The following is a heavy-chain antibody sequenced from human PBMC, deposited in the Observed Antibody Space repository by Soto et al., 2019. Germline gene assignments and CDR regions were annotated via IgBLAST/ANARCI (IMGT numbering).Heavy chain of an antibody. CDR1: GGSLSRSVSGYY. V-gene: IGHV4-34*01. J-gene: IGHJ6*02. Sequence: SETLFLTCAVYGGSLSRSVSGYYWSWIRQSPGKGLEWIGEISHSGSTNYNPSLKSRASISIYTFKNQFSLKLNSVTAADTAVYFCARELVEVINSNADYYGLDVWGQGTTVTVSS. CDR2: ISHSGST. D-gene: IGHD2-8*02. CDR3: ARELVEVINSNADYYGLDV.